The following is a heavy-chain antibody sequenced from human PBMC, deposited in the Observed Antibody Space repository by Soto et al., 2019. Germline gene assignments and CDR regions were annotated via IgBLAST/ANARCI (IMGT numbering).Heavy chain of an antibody. Sequence: GGSLRLSCAASGFTFRNAWMSWVRKAPGKGLEWVGRIKSKTDGGTTDYAAHVKGRFTISRDDSKNTLYLQMNSLKTEDTAVYYCTTGSRSSSSIYFQHWGQGTLVTVSS. CDR1: GFTFRNAW. J-gene: IGHJ1*01. CDR2: IKSKTDGGTT. V-gene: IGHV3-15*01. CDR3: TTGSRSSSSIYFQH. D-gene: IGHD6-6*01.